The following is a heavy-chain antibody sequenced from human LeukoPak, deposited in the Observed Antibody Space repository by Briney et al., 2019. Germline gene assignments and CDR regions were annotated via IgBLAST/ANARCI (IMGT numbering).Heavy chain of an antibody. CDR2: INPNSGGT. V-gene: IGHV1-2*02. Sequence: GASVKVSCKASGYTFTGYYMHWVRQAPGQGLEWMGWINPNSGGTNYAQKFQGRVTMTRDTSISTAYMELSRLRSDDTAVYYCASDKGPPYSSGWYYFDYWGQGTLVTVSS. D-gene: IGHD6-19*01. J-gene: IGHJ4*02. CDR3: ASDKGPPYSSGWYYFDY. CDR1: GYTFTGYY.